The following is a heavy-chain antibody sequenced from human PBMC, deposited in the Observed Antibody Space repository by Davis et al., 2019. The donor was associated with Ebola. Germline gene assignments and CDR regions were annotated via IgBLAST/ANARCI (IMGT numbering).Heavy chain of an antibody. D-gene: IGHD5-18*01. CDR3: ARDGAPPYSYGYYYYYGMDV. Sequence: GSLKISCAASGFTFSNYDMHWVRQATGKGLEWVSAIGTAGDTYYPGSVKGRFTISRENAKNSLYLQMDSLRAEDTAVYYCARDGAPPYSYGYYYYYGMDVWGQGTTVTVSS. CDR2: IGTAGDT. J-gene: IGHJ6*02. CDR1: GFTFSNYD. V-gene: IGHV3-13*01.